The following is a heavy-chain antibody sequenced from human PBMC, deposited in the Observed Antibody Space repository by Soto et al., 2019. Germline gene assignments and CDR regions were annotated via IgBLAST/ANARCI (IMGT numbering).Heavy chain of an antibody. CDR3: AKSFHTTDYRPKGGAGDAFDI. CDR2: ISYDGSNK. Sequence: QVQLVESGGGVVQPGRSLRLSCAASGFTFSSYGMHWVRQAPGKGLEWVAVISYDGSNKYYADSVKGRFTISRDNSKNTLYLQMNSLRAEDTAVYYCAKSFHTTDYRPKGGAGDAFDIWGQGTMVTVSS. V-gene: IGHV3-30*18. J-gene: IGHJ3*02. CDR1: GFTFSSYG. D-gene: IGHD4-4*01.